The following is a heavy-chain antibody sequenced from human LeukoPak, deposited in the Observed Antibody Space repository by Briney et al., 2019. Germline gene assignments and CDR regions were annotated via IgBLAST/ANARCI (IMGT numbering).Heavy chain of an antibody. D-gene: IGHD6-19*01. CDR2: IVGSGGTT. V-gene: IGHV3-23*01. Sequence: GGSLRLSCAASGFTFSSYAMSWVRQAPGKGLEWVSSIVGSGGTTFYADSVKARFTISRDNSKNTLYVQLNSLRAEDTALYYCAKYVEGWSQGYYDYWGQGTLVTVSS. CDR1: GFTFSSYA. CDR3: AKYVEGWSQGYYDY. J-gene: IGHJ4*02.